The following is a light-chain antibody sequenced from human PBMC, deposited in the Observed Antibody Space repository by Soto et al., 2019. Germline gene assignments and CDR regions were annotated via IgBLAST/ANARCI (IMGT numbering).Light chain of an antibody. CDR3: AAWDGSLRALL. CDR1: SSNIGSNS. CDR2: RDS. V-gene: IGLV1-47*01. Sequence: QSVLTQPPSASGTPGQRVTISCSGNSSNIGSNSVYWYQQFPGTAPKLLIYRDSQRPSGVPDRFSGSKSGTSASLAISGLRSEDEADYHCAAWDGSLRALLFGGGTKLTAL. J-gene: IGLJ2*01.